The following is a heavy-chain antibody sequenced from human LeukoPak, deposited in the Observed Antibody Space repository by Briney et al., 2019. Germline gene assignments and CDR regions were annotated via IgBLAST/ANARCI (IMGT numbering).Heavy chain of an antibody. V-gene: IGHV3-23*01. Sequence: GGSLRLSCAASGLAFSFYAMSWLRQPPGKGLEWVSTINANSGTTSYAASVRGRFTISRENSKNTLYLQVNTLRADDTATYYCAKPISGGLAVTADWFHPWGQGTLVVVSS. D-gene: IGHD6-19*01. CDR3: AKPISGGLAVTADWFHP. CDR1: GLAFSFYA. J-gene: IGHJ5*01. CDR2: INANSGTT.